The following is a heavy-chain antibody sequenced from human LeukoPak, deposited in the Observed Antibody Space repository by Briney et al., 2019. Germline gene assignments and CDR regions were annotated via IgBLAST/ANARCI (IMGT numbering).Heavy chain of an antibody. CDR3: ARDSKAITPPWGAFDL. CDR2: IYYSGST. Sequence: SETLSLTCTVSGGSISSYYWSWIRQPPGKGLEWIGYIYYSGSTNYNPSLKSRVTISVDTSKNQFSLKLSSVTAADTAVYYCARDSKAITPPWGAFDLWGRGTLVTVSS. J-gene: IGHJ2*01. CDR1: GGSISSYY. V-gene: IGHV4-59*01. D-gene: IGHD5-12*01.